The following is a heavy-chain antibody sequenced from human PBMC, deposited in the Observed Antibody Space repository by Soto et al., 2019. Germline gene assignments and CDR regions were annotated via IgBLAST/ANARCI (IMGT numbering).Heavy chain of an antibody. CDR3: ARDILPATARPFPGRSHPYGMDV. V-gene: IGHV1-3*01. J-gene: IGHJ6*02. D-gene: IGHD6-6*01. Sequence: ASVKVSCKASGCTFTSYAIHWVRQAPGQRLEWMGWINAGNGDTKYSQKFQGRVTITRDTSASTAYMELSSLRSEDTAVYYCARDILPATARPFPGRSHPYGMDVWGQGPTVTVYS. CDR2: INAGNGDT. CDR1: GCTFTSYA.